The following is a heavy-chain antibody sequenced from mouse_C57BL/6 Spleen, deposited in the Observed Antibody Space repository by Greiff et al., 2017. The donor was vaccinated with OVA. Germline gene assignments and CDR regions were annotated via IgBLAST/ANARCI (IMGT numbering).Heavy chain of an antibody. J-gene: IGHJ3*01. CDR3: ARGDYDVPFAY. V-gene: IGHV14-2*01. D-gene: IGHD2-4*01. Sequence: VQLQQSGAELVKPGASVKLSCTASGFNIKDYYMHWVKQRTEQGLEWIGRIDPEDGETKYAPKFQGKATITAETSSNTAYLQLHSLTSEDTAVYYCARGDYDVPFAYWGQGTLVTVSA. CDR1: GFNIKDYY. CDR2: IDPEDGET.